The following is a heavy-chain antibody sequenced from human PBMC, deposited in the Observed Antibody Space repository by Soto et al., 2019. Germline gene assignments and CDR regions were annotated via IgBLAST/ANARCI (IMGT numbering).Heavy chain of an antibody. D-gene: IGHD2-15*01. J-gene: IGHJ4*02. CDR3: ARGTTDVTAGYY. CDR2: IYTGGTT. Sequence: EVQLVESGGGLIQPGGSLRLSCAASGFAVSSSYMSWVRQAPGKGLEWVSVIYTGGTTYYADSVKGRFTISRDNSKNPLYLQMNSLRAEDTAVYYCARGTTDVTAGYYWGQGTLVTVSS. CDR1: GFAVSSSY. V-gene: IGHV3-53*01.